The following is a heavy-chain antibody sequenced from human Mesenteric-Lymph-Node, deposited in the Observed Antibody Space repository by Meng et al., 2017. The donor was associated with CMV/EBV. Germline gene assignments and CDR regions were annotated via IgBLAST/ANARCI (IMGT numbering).Heavy chain of an antibody. J-gene: IGHJ4*02. V-gene: IGHV4-39*01. CDR1: GGSISSSDYY. CDR2: IDPSGST. D-gene: IGHD2-2*01. Sequence: SETLSLTCAVSGGSISSSDYYWGWIRQSPGKGLDWIGSIDPSGSTYYNPSLKSRVTISVDTSKNQFSLKLSSVTAADTAVYYCARLSKDIVVVPAAIDYWGQGTLVTVSS. CDR3: ARLSKDIVVVPAAIDY.